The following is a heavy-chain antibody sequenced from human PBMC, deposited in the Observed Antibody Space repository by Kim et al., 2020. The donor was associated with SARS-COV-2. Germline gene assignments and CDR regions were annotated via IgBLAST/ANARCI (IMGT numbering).Heavy chain of an antibody. CDR2: T. J-gene: IGHJ4*02. D-gene: IGHD3-10*01. CDR3: ARVSGSGTLDY. Sequence: TNYNPSLKSRVTISVDTSKNQFSLKLSSVTAADTAVYYCARVSGSGTLDYWGQGTLVTVSS. V-gene: IGHV4-59*01.